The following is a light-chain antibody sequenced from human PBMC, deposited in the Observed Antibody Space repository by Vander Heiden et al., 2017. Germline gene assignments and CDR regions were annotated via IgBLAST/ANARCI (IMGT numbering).Light chain of an antibody. CDR1: NTAVGGYNY. CDR3: STYGGRNNYV. J-gene: IGLJ1*01. V-gene: IGLV2-8*01. CDR2: EVT. Sequence: QSALTQPPSASGSPGQSVTISCTATNTAVGGYNYISSYQQSPGKATKRIIYEVTRRPAGVPDRFSASKSGNTASLTVAGRQAEDEADYDCSTYGGRNNYVFGSGTKITVL.